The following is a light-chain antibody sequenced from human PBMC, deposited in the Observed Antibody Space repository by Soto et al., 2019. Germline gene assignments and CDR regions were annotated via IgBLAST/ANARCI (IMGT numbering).Light chain of an antibody. Sequence: EIVMTHSPVTLSVSPCERAALSCRASQNINNNLAWYQQKPGQAPRLLIYGASTRATGISARFSGGGSGTDFTLTISRLEPEDFAVYYCQQYGLTFGGGTKVDI. CDR3: QQYGLT. V-gene: IGKV3-15*01. CDR2: GAS. CDR1: QNINNN. J-gene: IGKJ4*01.